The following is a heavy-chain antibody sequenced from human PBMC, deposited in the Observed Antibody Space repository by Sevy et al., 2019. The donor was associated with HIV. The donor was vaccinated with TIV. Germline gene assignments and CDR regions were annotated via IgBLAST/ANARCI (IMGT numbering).Heavy chain of an antibody. D-gene: IGHD3-22*01. CDR2: ITSSSDYI. CDR3: ARDRRTLNYYASSGYNYYFDY. V-gene: IGHV3-21*01. Sequence: GGSLRLSCAASGFTFSNYNMNWVRQAPGKGLEWVSSITSSSDYIYDADSVKGRFTISRDNAKNSLYLQMNSLRADDTAVYYCARDRRTLNYYASSGYNYYFDYWGQGTLVTVSS. J-gene: IGHJ4*02. CDR1: GFTFSNYN.